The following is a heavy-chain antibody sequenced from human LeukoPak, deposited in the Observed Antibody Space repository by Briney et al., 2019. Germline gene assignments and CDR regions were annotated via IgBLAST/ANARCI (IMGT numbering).Heavy chain of an antibody. CDR3: AREKRRLVDF. D-gene: IGHD6-25*01. Sequence: GGSLRLSCAAYGFTFSEYTMHWIRQAPGKGLERVSLITHDGGYVVYDDSVRGRFTISRDNSRNSPYLQMDSQRTEDTALYYCAREKRRLVDFWGQGTLVTVSS. CDR1: GFTFSEYT. CDR2: ITHDGGYV. V-gene: IGHV3-43*01. J-gene: IGHJ4*02.